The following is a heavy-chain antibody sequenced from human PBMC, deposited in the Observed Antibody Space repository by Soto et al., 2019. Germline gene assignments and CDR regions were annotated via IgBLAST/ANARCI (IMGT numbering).Heavy chain of an antibody. CDR3: ARGSGSGIAVAYYYNGMDV. CDR1: GYTFTGYY. CDR2: INPNSGGT. Sequence: ASVKVSCKASGYTFTGYYMHWVRQAPGQGLEWMGWINPNSGGTNYAQKFQGRVTMTRDTSISTAYMELSRLRSDDTAVYYCARGSGSGIAVAYYYNGMDVWGQGTTVTVSS. J-gene: IGHJ6*02. V-gene: IGHV1-2*02. D-gene: IGHD3-10*01.